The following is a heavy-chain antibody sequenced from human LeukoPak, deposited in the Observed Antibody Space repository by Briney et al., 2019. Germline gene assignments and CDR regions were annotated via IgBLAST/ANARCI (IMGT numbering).Heavy chain of an antibody. CDR2: IYYSGNT. V-gene: IGHV4-39*07. Sequence: SETLSLTCTVSGGSIISSSYYWGWIRKPPGKGLEWIGSIYYSGNTDYNPSLKSRVTISVDTSKNQFSLKLSSVTAADTAVYYCARLTGYSSESWFDPWGQGTLVTASS. D-gene: IGHD3-9*01. J-gene: IGHJ5*02. CDR1: GGSIISSSYY. CDR3: ARLTGYSSESWFDP.